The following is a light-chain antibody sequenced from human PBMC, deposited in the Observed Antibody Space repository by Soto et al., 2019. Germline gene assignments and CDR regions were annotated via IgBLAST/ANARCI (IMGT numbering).Light chain of an antibody. V-gene: IGLV2-14*01. CDR3: SSYSSTTLWV. CDR2: EVS. J-gene: IGLJ3*02. CDR1: SSDVGGYMY. Sequence: QSALTQPASVSGSPGQSITISCTGSSSDVGGYMYVSWYQQYPGKAPKLMIYEVSNRSSGVSIRFSGSKSGNTASLTISRLQPEDDADYYCSSYSSTTLWVFGGGTKLTVL.